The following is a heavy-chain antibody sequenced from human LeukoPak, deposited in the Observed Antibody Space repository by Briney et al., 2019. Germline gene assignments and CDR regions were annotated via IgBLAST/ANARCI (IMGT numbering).Heavy chain of an antibody. CDR1: GFSFSDHE. Sequence: GGSLRLSCAASGFSFSDHEMDWVRQAPGKWQEWVGRIRNKANSYTTEYAASVRGRFTISREDSENSLYLQMNRLKTEDTAVYYCVSASAGLVEYWGQGTLVTVSS. CDR3: VSASAGLVEY. V-gene: IGHV3-72*01. CDR2: IRNKANSYTT. J-gene: IGHJ4*02.